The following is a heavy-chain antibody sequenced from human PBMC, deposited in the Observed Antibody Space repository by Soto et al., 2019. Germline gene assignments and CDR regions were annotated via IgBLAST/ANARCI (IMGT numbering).Heavy chain of an antibody. CDR2: TIPVFNTA. CDR3: ARGVYGSGNYYTGPSAFDI. J-gene: IGHJ3*02. D-gene: IGHD3-10*01. CDR1: GGTLSDHV. V-gene: IGHV1-69*06. Sequence: QVQLEQSGAEVKKPGSSVKVSCKASGGTLSDHVVAWLRQAPGQVLEWMGGTIPVFNTAKYAQKFHGRVTVTADKFTNIAYMELSSLRSEDTAFYFCARGVYGSGNYYTGPSAFDIWGQGTMVIVSS.